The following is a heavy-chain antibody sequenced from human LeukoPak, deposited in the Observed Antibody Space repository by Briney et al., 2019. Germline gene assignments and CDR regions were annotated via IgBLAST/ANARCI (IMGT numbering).Heavy chain of an antibody. CDR2: IYYRGTT. V-gene: IGHV4-31*01. D-gene: IGHD3-10*01. Sequence: PSQTLSLTCTFSGGTISSGGYYWNWIRQHPEKVLEWIGHIYYRGTTYYNPSLKSQVTISVDTSQNQFSLQLSSVTAADTAVYYCATYYYGTGSYRTFDSWGQGTLVTVSS. CDR3: ATYYYGTGSYRTFDS. J-gene: IGHJ4*02. CDR1: GGTISSGGYY.